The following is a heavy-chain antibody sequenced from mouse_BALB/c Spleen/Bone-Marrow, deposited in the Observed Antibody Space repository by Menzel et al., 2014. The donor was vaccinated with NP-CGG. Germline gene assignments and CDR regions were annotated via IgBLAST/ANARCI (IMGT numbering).Heavy chain of an antibody. CDR2: ISSGGSYT. CDR3: ASGDGYFAY. J-gene: IGHJ3*01. V-gene: IGHV5-9-4*01. D-gene: IGHD2-3*01. Sequence: EVHLVESGGGLVKPGGSLKLSCAASGFTFSSYAMSWVRQSPDKRLEWVAEISSGGSYTYYPDTVTGRFTISRDNAKNPLYLEMSSLRSEDTAMYYCASGDGYFAYWGQGTLVTVSA. CDR1: GFTFSSYA.